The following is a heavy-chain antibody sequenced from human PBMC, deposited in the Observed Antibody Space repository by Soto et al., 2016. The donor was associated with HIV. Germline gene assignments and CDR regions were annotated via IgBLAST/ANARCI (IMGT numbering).Heavy chain of an antibody. D-gene: IGHD3-10*01. J-gene: IGHJ3*02. Sequence: QLQESGPGLVQPSDTLSLTCIVSGASIKTNTYYWAWIRKPPGKGLQWIGIVYYSGATYYNSSLKSRVTISIDTSKNQFSLKLTSATAADTAMYFCASSISLIRGVXTDVFDTWGQGKLVTVSS. CDR3: ASSISLIRGVXTDVFDT. CDR2: VYYSGAT. V-gene: IGHV4-39*01. CDR1: GASIKTNTYY.